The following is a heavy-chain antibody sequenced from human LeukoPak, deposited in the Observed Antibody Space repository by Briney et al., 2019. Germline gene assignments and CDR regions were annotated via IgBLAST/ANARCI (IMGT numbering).Heavy chain of an antibody. V-gene: IGHV3-21*01. D-gene: IGHD5-18*01. CDR1: GFTFSSYS. J-gene: IGHJ4*02. Sequence: GGSLRLSCAASGFTFSSYSMNWVRQAPGKGLEWVSSISSSSSYIYYADSVKGRFTISRDNAKNSLYLQMNSLRAEDTAVYYCARDFTAMATYYFDYWGQGTLVTVSS. CDR2: ISSSSSYI. CDR3: ARDFTAMATYYFDY.